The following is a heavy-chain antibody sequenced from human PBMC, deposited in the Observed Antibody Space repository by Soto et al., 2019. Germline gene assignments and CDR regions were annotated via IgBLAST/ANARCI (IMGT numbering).Heavy chain of an antibody. Sequence: KPSETLSLTCTVSGGSVRSSSYYWAWIRQPPGKGLEWVGSVYYTGSTFYNPSLKSRITMSVDTSRNPFSLSVDTSKNRFSLKLTSVSAADTAVYYCVRSEYSGAYPEAFDIWGQGTMVTVSS. J-gene: IGHJ3*02. V-gene: IGHV4-39*02. CDR2: VYYTGST. CDR3: VRSEYSGAYPEAFDI. D-gene: IGHD5-12*01. CDR1: GGSVRSSSYY.